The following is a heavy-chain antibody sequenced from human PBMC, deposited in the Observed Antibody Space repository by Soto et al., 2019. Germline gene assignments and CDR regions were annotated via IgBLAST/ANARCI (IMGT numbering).Heavy chain of an antibody. CDR2: ISISSSTI. D-gene: IGHD2-2*01. J-gene: IGHJ6*02. Sequence: PGGSLRLSCAASGFTFSSYSMNWVRQAPGKGLEWVSYISISSSTIYYADSVKGRFTISRDSSKNTLYLQMNSLRAEDTAVYYCAKDYQWAYQLLQIYYYYGMDVWGQGTTVTVSS. CDR3: AKDYQWAYQLLQIYYYYGMDV. V-gene: IGHV3-48*01. CDR1: GFTFSSYS.